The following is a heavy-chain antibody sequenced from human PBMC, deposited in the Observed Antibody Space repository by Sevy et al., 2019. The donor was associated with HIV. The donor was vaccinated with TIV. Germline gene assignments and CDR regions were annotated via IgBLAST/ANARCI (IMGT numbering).Heavy chain of an antibody. CDR3: ASGAYYYASRSQNFDY. V-gene: IGHV3-33*01. CDR2: IWYEGTNK. Sequence: GGSLRLSCAASGFTFSSYGMHWVRKAQGKGREWLELIWYEGTNKYYADSVKGRFTISGDNSKNTLYLQMNSLRAEDTAVYYCASGAYYYASRSQNFDYWGPGTLVTVSS. CDR1: GFTFSSYG. J-gene: IGHJ4*02. D-gene: IGHD3-10*01.